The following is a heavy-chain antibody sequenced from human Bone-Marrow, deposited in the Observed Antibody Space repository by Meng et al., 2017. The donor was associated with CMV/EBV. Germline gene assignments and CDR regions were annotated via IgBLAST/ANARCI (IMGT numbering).Heavy chain of an antibody. Sequence: LSLTCAASGFTFSDYYMTWIRQAPGKGLEGVSYISTSGSAIYYADSVRGRFTVSRDNAKNSLYLQMNSLRAEDTAVYYCARGAAIVVVPPTTYFDYWGQGTLVTVSS. J-gene: IGHJ4*02. CDR3: ARGAAIVVVPPTTYFDY. CDR2: ISTSGSAI. CDR1: GFTFSDYY. D-gene: IGHD2-2*01. V-gene: IGHV3-11*01.